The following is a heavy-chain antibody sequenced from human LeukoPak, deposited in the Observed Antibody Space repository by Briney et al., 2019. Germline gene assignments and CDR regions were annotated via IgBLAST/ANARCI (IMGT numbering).Heavy chain of an antibody. Sequence: GESLKISCKGYGYSFTTYWIGWVRQMPGKGLEWMGNIYPGDSDTRYSPSFQGQVTISADKSINTAYLQWSSLKASDTAMYYCARSKQWLVRHYYYYAMDVWGQGTTVTVSS. CDR3: ARSKQWLVRHYYYYAMDV. CDR1: GYSFTTYW. D-gene: IGHD6-19*01. J-gene: IGHJ6*02. CDR2: IYPGDSDT. V-gene: IGHV5-51*01.